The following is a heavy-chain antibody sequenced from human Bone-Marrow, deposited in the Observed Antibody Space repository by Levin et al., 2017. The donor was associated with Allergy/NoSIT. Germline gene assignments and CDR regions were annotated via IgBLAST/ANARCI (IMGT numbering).Heavy chain of an antibody. J-gene: IGHJ6*03. CDR2: ISSSSSYI. CDR3: ARVRTPKLLAYYMDV. CDR1: GFTFSSYS. Sequence: GESLKISCAASGFTFSSYSMNWVRQAPGKGLEWVSSISSSSSYIYYADSVKGRFTISRDNAKNSLYLQMNSLRAEDTAVYYCARVRTPKLLAYYMDVWGKGTTVTVSS. V-gene: IGHV3-21*01. D-gene: IGHD2-15*01.